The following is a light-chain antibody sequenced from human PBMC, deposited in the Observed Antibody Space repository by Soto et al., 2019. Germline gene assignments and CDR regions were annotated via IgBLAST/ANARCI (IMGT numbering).Light chain of an antibody. CDR2: DVS. J-gene: IGLJ3*02. CDR3: SSYTTTSTLLV. Sequence: QSALTQPASVTGSPGQSITISCTGTSSDVGGYNYVSWYQQHPGKAPKLMIYDVSSRPSGVSNRFSGSKSGNTASLTISGLQAEDDADYYCSSYTTTSTLLVFGAGTKLTVL. V-gene: IGLV2-14*01. CDR1: SSDVGGYNY.